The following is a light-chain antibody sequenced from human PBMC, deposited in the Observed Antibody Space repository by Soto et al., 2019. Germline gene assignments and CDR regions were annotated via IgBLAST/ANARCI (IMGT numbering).Light chain of an antibody. CDR1: QSVNSY. CDR3: QQRSNWPWT. CDR2: DAS. Sequence: EIVLTQSPATLSLSPGERATLSCRASQSVNSYLAWHQQKPGQAPRLLIYDASKRATGIPGRFSGSGSGTEFTLTISSLEPEDFAVYYCQQRSNWPWTFGQGTKVEIK. J-gene: IGKJ1*01. V-gene: IGKV3-11*01.